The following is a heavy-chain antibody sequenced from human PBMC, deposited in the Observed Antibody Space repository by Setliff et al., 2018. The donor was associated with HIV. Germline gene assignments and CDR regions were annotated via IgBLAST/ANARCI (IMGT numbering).Heavy chain of an antibody. CDR3: ARHDSGGYYSLDY. V-gene: IGHV4-30-4*08. CDR2: IYYSGST. CDR1: GGSISSGDYY. D-gene: IGHD3-22*01. J-gene: IGHJ4*02. Sequence: SETLSLTCTVSGGSISSGDYYWTWVRQPPGKGLEWIGYIYYSGSTYYNPSLKSRVTISVDTSKNQFSLKLSSVTAADTAVYYCARHDSGGYYSLDYWGQGTLVTVSS.